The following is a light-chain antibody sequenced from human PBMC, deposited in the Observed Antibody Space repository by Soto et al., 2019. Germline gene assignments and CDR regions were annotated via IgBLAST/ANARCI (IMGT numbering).Light chain of an antibody. CDR1: QSVSSSF. J-gene: IGKJ1*01. CDR3: QQYDSSPRT. Sequence: EIVLTQSPGTLSLSPGERATLSCRASQSVSSSFLAWYQQKPGQAPRLLIYGASSRATGIPERFGGSGSGTDVTLTIIRLEPEDFAVYYCQQYDSSPRTFGHGTKVEVK. V-gene: IGKV3-20*01. CDR2: GAS.